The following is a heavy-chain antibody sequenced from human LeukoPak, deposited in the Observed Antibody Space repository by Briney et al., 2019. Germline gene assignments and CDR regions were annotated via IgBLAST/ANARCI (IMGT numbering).Heavy chain of an antibody. CDR2: INHSGST. V-gene: IGHV4-34*01. D-gene: IGHD6-13*01. Sequence: PSETLSLTCAVYGGSFSGYYWSWIRQPPGKGLEWIGEINHSGSTNYNPSLKSRVTISVDTSKNQFSLKLSSVTAAGTAVYYCARGISSSWYAYYYYYMDVWGKGTTVTVSS. CDR3: ARGISSSWYAYYYYYMDV. J-gene: IGHJ6*03. CDR1: GGSFSGYY.